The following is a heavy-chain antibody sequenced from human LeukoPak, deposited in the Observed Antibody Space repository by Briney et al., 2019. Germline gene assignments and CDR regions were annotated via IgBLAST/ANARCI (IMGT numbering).Heavy chain of an antibody. V-gene: IGHV3-23*01. J-gene: IGHJ4*02. CDR2: ISGSGGST. CDR3: AKDSTYDFWSGYSDY. D-gene: IGHD3-3*01. Sequence: HPGGSLRLSCAASGFTFSSYAMSWVRQAPGKGLEWVSGISGSGGSTYYADSVKGRFTISRDNSKNTLYLQMNSLRAEDTAVYYCAKDSTYDFWSGYSDYWGQGTLVTVSS. CDR1: GFTFSSYA.